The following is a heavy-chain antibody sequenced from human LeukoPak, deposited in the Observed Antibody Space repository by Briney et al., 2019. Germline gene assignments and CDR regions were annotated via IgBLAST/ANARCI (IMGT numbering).Heavy chain of an antibody. D-gene: IGHD2-21*01. CDR1: AFTFSNHW. V-gene: IGHV3-74*01. J-gene: IGHJ3*02. Sequence: GGSLRLSCAASAFTFSNHWMHWVRQAPGKGLVWVSDISSDGSRTFHADSVKGRFIISRDNAKNTVYLQMNRLRAEDTAVDYCVRDGMVIPYAFDIWGQGTMVTVSS. CDR2: ISSDGSRT. CDR3: VRDGMVIPYAFDI.